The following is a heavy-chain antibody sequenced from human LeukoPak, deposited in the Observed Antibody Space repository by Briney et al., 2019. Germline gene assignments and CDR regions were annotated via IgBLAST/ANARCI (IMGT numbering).Heavy chain of an antibody. Sequence: SGGSLRLSCAASGFTFSSYSMNWVRQAPGNGLEWVAVISYDGSNEYYADSVKGRFTISRDSSKNTLYLQMNSLRAEDTAVYYCARYTSGYYSDYWGQGTLVTVSS. V-gene: IGHV3-30*03. CDR2: ISYDGSNE. D-gene: IGHD6-19*01. J-gene: IGHJ4*02. CDR1: GFTFSSYS. CDR3: ARYTSGYYSDY.